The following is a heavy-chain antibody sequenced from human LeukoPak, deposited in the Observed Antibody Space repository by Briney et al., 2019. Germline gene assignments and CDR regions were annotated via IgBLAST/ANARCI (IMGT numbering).Heavy chain of an antibody. D-gene: IGHD3-10*01. CDR1: GYIFASYW. V-gene: IGHV5-51*01. CDR3: ARLMSGSGIPAHFDH. CDR2: FYPSDSDT. J-gene: IGHJ4*02. Sequence: GESLKISCKGSGYIFASYWIGWVRRMPGKGLEWMGIFYPSDSDTRYSPSFQGQVTISVDKSISTAYLQWSSLKASDTAMYYCARLMSGSGIPAHFDHWGQGTPVTVST.